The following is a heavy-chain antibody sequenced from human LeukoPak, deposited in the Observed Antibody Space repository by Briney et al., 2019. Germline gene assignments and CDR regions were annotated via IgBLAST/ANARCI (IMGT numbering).Heavy chain of an antibody. CDR1: GFTVSSNY. V-gene: IGHV3-66*02. CDR3: ARRGTWGGYYYMDV. Sequence: GGSLRLSCAASGFTVSSNYMSWVRQAPGKGLEWVSVIYSGGSTYYANSVKGRFTISRDNSKNTLYLQMNSLRAEDTAVYYCARRGTWGGYYYMDVWGKGTTVTVSS. CDR2: IYSGGST. D-gene: IGHD1-1*01. J-gene: IGHJ6*03.